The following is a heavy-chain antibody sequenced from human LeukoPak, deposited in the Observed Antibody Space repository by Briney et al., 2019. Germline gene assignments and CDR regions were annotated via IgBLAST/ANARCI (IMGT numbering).Heavy chain of an antibody. CDR2: IYSGGST. CDR1: GFTVSSNY. Sequence: GGSLRLSCAASGFTVSSNYMSWVRQAPGKGLEGVSGIYSGGSTYYAESVNGRFTISRDNSNNTLHLQMNGLRAEETAVYYCGRGEYDSSGYYVWGQGTLVTVSS. J-gene: IGHJ4*02. CDR3: GRGEYDSSGYYV. V-gene: IGHV3-53*01. D-gene: IGHD3-22*01.